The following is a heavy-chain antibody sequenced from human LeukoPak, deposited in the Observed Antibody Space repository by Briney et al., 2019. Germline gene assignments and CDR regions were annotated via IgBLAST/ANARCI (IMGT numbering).Heavy chain of an antibody. Sequence: SVKVSCKASGYTFSGYYIHWVRQAPGQGLEWMGGIIPIFGTANYAQKFQGRVTITADESTSTAYMELSSLRSEDTAVYYCARDYGSGSYFNDAFDIWGQGTMVTVSS. J-gene: IGHJ3*02. V-gene: IGHV1-69*13. CDR2: IIPIFGTA. D-gene: IGHD3-10*01. CDR1: GYTFSGYY. CDR3: ARDYGSGSYFNDAFDI.